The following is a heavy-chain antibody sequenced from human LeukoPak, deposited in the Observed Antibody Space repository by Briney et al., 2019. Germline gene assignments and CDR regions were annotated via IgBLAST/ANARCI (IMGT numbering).Heavy chain of an antibody. D-gene: IGHD6-13*01. Sequence: GGSLRLSCAASGFTLSSYGMHWVRQAPGKGLEWVAVISYDGSNKYYADSVKGRFTISRDNSKNTLYLQMNSLRAEDTAVYYCAKDRAGIAAAHDYWGQGTLVTVSS. CDR3: AKDRAGIAAAHDY. V-gene: IGHV3-30*18. J-gene: IGHJ4*02. CDR2: ISYDGSNK. CDR1: GFTLSSYG.